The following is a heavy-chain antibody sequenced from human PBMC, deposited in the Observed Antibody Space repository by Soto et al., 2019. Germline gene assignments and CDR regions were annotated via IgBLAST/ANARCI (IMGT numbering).Heavy chain of an antibody. V-gene: IGHV4-59*08. J-gene: IGHJ5*02. Sequence: SQRMRVRWSVVGGSFGNFDGSWIIQPQGKGLEWLGHVFYSGTTNYNPSLKSRITISVDTSKNQFSLKLSSVTAADTAVYYCARHVEGRYCSGGSCYPSRWFDPWGQGTLVTVSS. CDR3: ARHVEGRYCSGGSCYPSRWFDP. CDR1: GGSFGNFD. D-gene: IGHD2-15*01. CDR2: VFYSGTT.